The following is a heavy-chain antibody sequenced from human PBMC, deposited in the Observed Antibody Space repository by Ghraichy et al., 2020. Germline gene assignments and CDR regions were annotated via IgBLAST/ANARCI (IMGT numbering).Heavy chain of an antibody. V-gene: IGHV3-21*06. CDR1: GFTFSSYS. D-gene: IGHD1-7*01. Sequence: GGSLRLSCAGSGFTFSSYSMNWVRQAPGKGLEWVSSISSSNSYIDYADSVKGRFTISRDNAKNSLYLQMNSLRVDDTAVYYCARSSRLELRGFDPWGQGTLVTVSS. CDR2: ISSSNSYI. CDR3: ARSSRLELRGFDP. J-gene: IGHJ5*02.